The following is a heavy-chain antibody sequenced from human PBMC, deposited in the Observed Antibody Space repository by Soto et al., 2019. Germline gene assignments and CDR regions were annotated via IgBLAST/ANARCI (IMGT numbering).Heavy chain of an antibody. CDR2: INAGNGKT. Sequence: ASVKVSCKASGYTFTDYVMHWVRQAPGQRLEWMGWINAGNGKTKYSQKFQGWVTMTRDTSISTAYMELSRLRSDDTAVYYCARAYLGPVRAGDYELDYWGQGTPVTVSS. CDR3: ARAYLGPVRAGDYELDY. CDR1: GYTFTDYV. V-gene: IGHV1-3*01. D-gene: IGHD4-17*01. J-gene: IGHJ4*02.